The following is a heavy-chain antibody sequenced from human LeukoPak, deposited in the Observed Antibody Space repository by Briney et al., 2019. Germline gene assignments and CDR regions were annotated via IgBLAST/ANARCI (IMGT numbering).Heavy chain of an antibody. CDR2: IYYSGST. Sequence: PSETLSLTCTVSGGSISSSNFYWGWIRQPPGKGLEWIGSIYYSGSTYYNPSLKSRVTISVDTSKNQFSLKLSSVTAADTAVYYCARAGRIAVAAMNWFDPWGQGTLVTVSS. J-gene: IGHJ5*02. V-gene: IGHV4-39*07. D-gene: IGHD6-19*01. CDR1: GGSISSSNFY. CDR3: ARAGRIAVAAMNWFDP.